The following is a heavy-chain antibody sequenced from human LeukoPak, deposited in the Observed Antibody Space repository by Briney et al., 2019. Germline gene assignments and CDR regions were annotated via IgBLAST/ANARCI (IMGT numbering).Heavy chain of an antibody. J-gene: IGHJ4*02. V-gene: IGHV4-34*01. D-gene: IGHD5-12*01. CDR2: INHSGST. CDR3: ARTRGYSGYNYEY. CDR1: GGSFSGYH. Sequence: SETLSLTCAVYGGSFSGYHWSWIRQPPGKGPEWIGEINHSGSTNYNPSLKSRVTISVDTSKNQFSLKLSSVTAADTAVYYCARTRGYSGYNYEYWGQGTLVTVSS.